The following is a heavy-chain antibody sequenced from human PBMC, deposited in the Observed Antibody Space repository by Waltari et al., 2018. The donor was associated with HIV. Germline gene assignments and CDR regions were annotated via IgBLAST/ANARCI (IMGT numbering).Heavy chain of an antibody. D-gene: IGHD3-10*01. Sequence: VQLGRSGAEVKTHGSSVKVSCQAPGDILRTSAPTRVRRVPGQGLGWKGGIIPVFVTAKYAEKFQGRATFTADEATGTGYMELSGLRPEDTAIYYCARVLNPHFYYGNSDYRHYFDYWGQGTLVTVSS. CDR2: IIPVFVTA. CDR1: GDILRTSA. J-gene: IGHJ4*02. V-gene: IGHV1-69*01. CDR3: ARVLNPHFYYGNSDYRHYFDY.